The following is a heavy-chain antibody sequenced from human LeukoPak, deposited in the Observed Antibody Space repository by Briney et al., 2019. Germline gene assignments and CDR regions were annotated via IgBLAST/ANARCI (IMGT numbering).Heavy chain of an antibody. CDR3: AREVAYCGGDCYQRHFQH. J-gene: IGHJ1*01. V-gene: IGHV3-30*04. D-gene: IGHD2-21*01. CDR1: GFTFSSYA. Sequence: PGGSLRLSCAASGFTFSSYAMHWVRQAPGKGLEWVAVISYDGRNKYYADSVKGRFTISRDNSKNTLYLQMNSLRAEDTAVYYCAREVAYCGGDCYQRHFQHWGQGTLVTVSS. CDR2: ISYDGRNK.